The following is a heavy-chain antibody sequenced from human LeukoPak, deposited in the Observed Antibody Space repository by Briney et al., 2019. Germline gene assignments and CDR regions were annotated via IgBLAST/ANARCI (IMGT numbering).Heavy chain of an antibody. CDR2: ISSSGSTI. J-gene: IGHJ4*02. CDR3: ARGQWLGPQYYFDY. D-gene: IGHD6-19*01. Sequence: GGSLRLSCAASGFTFSDYYMSWIRQAPGKRLEWVSYISSSGSTIYYADSVKGRFTISRDNAKNSLYLQMNSLRAEDTAVYYCARGQWLGPQYYFDYWGQGTLVTVSS. V-gene: IGHV3-11*04. CDR1: GFTFSDYY.